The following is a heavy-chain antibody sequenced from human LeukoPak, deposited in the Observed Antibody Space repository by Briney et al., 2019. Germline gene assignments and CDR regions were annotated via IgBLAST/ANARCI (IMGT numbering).Heavy chain of an antibody. V-gene: IGHV4-59*01. J-gene: IGHJ5*02. CDR3: AREGTAAGTGWFDP. CDR2: IYYSGST. D-gene: IGHD6-13*01. CDR1: GGSISSYY. Sequence: PSETLSLTCTVSGGSISSYYWSWIRQPPGKGLEWIGYIYYSGSTNYNPSLKSRVTISVDTSKNQFSLKLSSVTAADTAVYYCAREGTAAGTGWFDPWGQGTLVTVSS.